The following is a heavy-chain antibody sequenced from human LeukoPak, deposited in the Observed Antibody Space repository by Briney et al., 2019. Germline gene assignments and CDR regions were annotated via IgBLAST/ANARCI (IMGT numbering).Heavy chain of an antibody. CDR1: GFTFDDYA. Sequence: GGSLRLSCAASGFTFDDYAMHWVRQAPGKGLEWVSGISWNSGTIGYADSVKGRFTISRDNAKNSLYLQVNSLRAEDTAVYFCARVLGRYQMLGSLDSWGQGTLVTVSS. J-gene: IGHJ4*02. CDR3: ARVLGRYQMLGSLDS. D-gene: IGHD2-2*01. CDR2: ISWNSGTI. V-gene: IGHV3-9*01.